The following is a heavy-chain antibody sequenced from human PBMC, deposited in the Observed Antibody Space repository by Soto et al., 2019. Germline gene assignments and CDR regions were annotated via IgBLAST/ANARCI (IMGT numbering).Heavy chain of an antibody. J-gene: IGHJ4*02. V-gene: IGHV1-8*01. D-gene: IGHD6-6*01. CDR3: ARVVSTVRGTIAARY. Sequence: QVQLVQSGAEVKKPGASVKVSCKASGYTFTSYDINWVRQATGQGLEWMGWMNPNSGNTGYAQKFQGRVTMTRNTSISTAYMELSSLRSEDAAGYYCARVVSTVRGTIAARYWGQGTLVTVSS. CDR1: GYTFTSYD. CDR2: MNPNSGNT.